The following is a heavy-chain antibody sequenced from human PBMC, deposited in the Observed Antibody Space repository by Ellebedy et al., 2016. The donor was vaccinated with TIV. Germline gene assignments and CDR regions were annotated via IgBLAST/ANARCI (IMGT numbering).Heavy chain of an antibody. CDR1: GGSFSGYY. Sequence: SETLSLXXAVYGGSFSGYYWSWIRQPPGKGLEWIGEINHSGSTNYNPSLKSRVTISVDTSKNQFSLKLSSVTAADTAVYYCARAIVVVPAAKSDAFDIWGQGTMVTVSS. CDR3: ARAIVVVPAAKSDAFDI. CDR2: INHSGST. V-gene: IGHV4-34*01. J-gene: IGHJ3*02. D-gene: IGHD2-2*01.